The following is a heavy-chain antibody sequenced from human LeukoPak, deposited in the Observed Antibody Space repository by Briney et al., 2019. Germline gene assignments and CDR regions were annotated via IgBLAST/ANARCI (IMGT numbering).Heavy chain of an antibody. CDR2: IYYSGST. V-gene: IGHV4-59*01. D-gene: IGHD4/OR15-4a*01. J-gene: IGHJ6*03. CDR1: GCSISSYY. Sequence: PSETLSLTCTVSGCSISSYYWSWIRQPPGKGLEWIGYIYYSGSTNYNPSLKSRVTISVDTSKNQFSLKLSSVTAADTAVYYCATCELPDYYYYMDVWGKGTTVTVSS. CDR3: ATCELPDYYYYMDV.